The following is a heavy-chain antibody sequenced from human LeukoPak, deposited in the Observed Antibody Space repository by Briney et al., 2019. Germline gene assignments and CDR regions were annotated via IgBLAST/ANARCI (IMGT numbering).Heavy chain of an antibody. J-gene: IGHJ4*02. Sequence: SETLSLTCTVSGGSISSSSYYWGWIRQPPGKGLEWIGYIYYSGSTNYNPSLKSRVTISVDTSKNQFSLKLSSVTAADTAVYYCARRIAAAGTFDYWGQGTLVTVSS. CDR1: GGSISSSSYY. D-gene: IGHD6-13*01. CDR2: IYYSGST. CDR3: ARRIAAAGTFDY. V-gene: IGHV4-61*05.